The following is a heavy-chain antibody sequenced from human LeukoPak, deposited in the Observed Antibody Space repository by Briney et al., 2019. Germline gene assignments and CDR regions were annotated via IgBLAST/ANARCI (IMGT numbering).Heavy chain of an antibody. CDR3: ARYVYCSGGSCYTNYYGMDV. Sequence: ASVKVSCKASGYTFTSYGISWVRQAPGQGLEWMGWSSAYNGNTNYAQKLQGRVTMTTDTSTSTAYMELRSLRSDDTAVYYCARYVYCSGGSCYTNYYGMDVWGKGTTVTVSS. CDR1: GYTFTSYG. V-gene: IGHV1-18*04. CDR2: SSAYNGNT. D-gene: IGHD2-15*01. J-gene: IGHJ6*04.